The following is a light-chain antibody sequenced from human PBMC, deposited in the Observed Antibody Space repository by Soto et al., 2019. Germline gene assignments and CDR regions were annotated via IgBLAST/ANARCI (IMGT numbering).Light chain of an antibody. Sequence: QSALTQPASVSGSTGQSITISCTGTSRDVGGYNYVSWYQQHPGKAPKLMIYDVSNRPSGVSNRFSGSKSGNTASLTISGLQAEYEADYYCSSYTSSSTLDVCGTGTKVTGL. V-gene: IGLV2-14*01. J-gene: IGLJ1*01. CDR2: DVS. CDR1: SRDVGGYNY. CDR3: SSYTSSSTLDV.